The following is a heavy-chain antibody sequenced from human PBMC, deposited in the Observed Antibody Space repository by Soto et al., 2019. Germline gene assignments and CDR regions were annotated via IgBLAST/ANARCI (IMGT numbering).Heavy chain of an antibody. CDR3: ARDLAISLFDY. V-gene: IGHV3-48*02. CDR1: GFTFSSYS. Sequence: EVQLVESGGGLVQPGGSLRLSCAASGFTFSSYSMNWVRQAPGKGLEWVAYIGSSSNTIYSADSVKGRFTISSDNDKVSLYLQRLSLRDEDMAVYYCARDLAISLFDYWGQGTLVTVSS. CDR2: IGSSSNTI. D-gene: IGHD5-18*01. J-gene: IGHJ4*02.